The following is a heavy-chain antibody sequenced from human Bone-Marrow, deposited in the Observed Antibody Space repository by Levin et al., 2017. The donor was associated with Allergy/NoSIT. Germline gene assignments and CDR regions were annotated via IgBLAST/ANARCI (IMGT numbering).Heavy chain of an antibody. CDR2: IHYSGST. Sequence: TSETLSLTCTVSGGSISNYYWSWIRQPPGKGLEWIGHIHYSGSTNYNPSLKSRVTISGDTSNNQFSLKLSSVTASDTAVYYCARALTGGSKTWHFDLWGRGTLVTVSS. J-gene: IGHJ2*01. V-gene: IGHV4-59*08. CDR1: GGSISNYY. D-gene: IGHD7-27*01. CDR3: ARALTGGSKTWHFDL.